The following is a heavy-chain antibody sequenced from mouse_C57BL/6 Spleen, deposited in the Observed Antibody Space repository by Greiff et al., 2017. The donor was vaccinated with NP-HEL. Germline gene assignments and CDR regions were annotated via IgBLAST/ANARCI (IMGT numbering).Heavy chain of an antibody. J-gene: IGHJ3*01. CDR2: LSSCSSTI. D-gene: IGHD1-1*01. Sequence: EVHLVESGGGLVKPGGSLKLSCAASGFTFSDYGMHWVRQAPEKGLEWVAYLSSCSSTIDYADTVKGRFTISRDNAKNTLFLQMTSLRSEDTAMYYCARSGSSYESWFAYWGQGTLVTVSA. V-gene: IGHV5-17*01. CDR3: ARSGSSYESWFAY. CDR1: GFTFSDYG.